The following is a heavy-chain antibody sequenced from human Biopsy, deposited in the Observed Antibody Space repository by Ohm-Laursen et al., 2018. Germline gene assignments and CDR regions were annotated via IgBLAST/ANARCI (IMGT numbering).Heavy chain of an antibody. J-gene: IGHJ4*02. CDR2: IDPKTGGT. V-gene: IGHV1-2*02. Sequence: GASVKVSCKASGYTFTGDYIHWVRQAPGQGLEWMEWIDPKTGGTEYAQKFRGRVTMTRDTSISTMYMDLISLRSDDTAVYYCAKDLLEWSVPSWGQGTLVTVSS. D-gene: IGHD3-3*01. CDR1: GYTFTGDY. CDR3: AKDLLEWSVPS.